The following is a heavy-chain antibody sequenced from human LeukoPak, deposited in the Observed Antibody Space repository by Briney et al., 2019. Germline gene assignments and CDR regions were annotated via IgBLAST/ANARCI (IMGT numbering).Heavy chain of an antibody. CDR2: IIPIFGTA. D-gene: IGHD5-24*01. V-gene: IGHV1-69*05. J-gene: IGHJ4*02. CDR1: GGTFSSYA. Sequence: SVKVSCKASGGTFSSYAISWVRQAPGQGLEWMGRIIPIFGTANYAQKFQGRVTITTDESTSTAYMELSSLRSEDTAVYYCARVITREMATMWDYWGQGTLVTVSS. CDR3: ARVITREMATMWDY.